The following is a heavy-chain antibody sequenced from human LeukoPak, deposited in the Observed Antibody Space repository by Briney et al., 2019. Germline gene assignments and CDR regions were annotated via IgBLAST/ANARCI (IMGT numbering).Heavy chain of an antibody. CDR3: ARAQLHPNWRKLDAFDI. V-gene: IGHV4-59*01. CDR2: IYYSGST. CDR1: GGSISSYY. J-gene: IGHJ3*02. D-gene: IGHD1-1*01. Sequence: SETLSLTCTVSGGSISSYYWSWIRQPPGKGLEWIGYIYYSGSTNYNPSLKSRVTISVDTSKNHFSLRLSSVTAADTAVYYCARAQLHPNWRKLDAFDIWGQGTMVTVSS.